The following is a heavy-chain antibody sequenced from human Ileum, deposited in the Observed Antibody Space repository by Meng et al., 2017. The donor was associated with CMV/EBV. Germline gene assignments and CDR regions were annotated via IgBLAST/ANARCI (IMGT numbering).Heavy chain of an antibody. V-gene: IGHV3-74*01. CDR2: ISFDGSST. CDR3: ARTNNADY. D-gene: IGHD1-14*01. Sequence: QSVGSGGGLVQPGGSLRLSCAASGFTLSNYWMQWVRQAPGKGLVWVASISFDGSSTNYADSVKGRFTMSRDNAKNTMYLQMNSVRVDDTAMYYCARTNNADYWGQGTLVTVSS. J-gene: IGHJ4*02. CDR1: GFTLSNYW.